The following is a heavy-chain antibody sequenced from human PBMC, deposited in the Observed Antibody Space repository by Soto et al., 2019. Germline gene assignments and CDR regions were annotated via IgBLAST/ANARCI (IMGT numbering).Heavy chain of an antibody. CDR1: GGSISSYY. J-gene: IGHJ6*03. V-gene: IGHV4-59*08. D-gene: IGHD3-3*01. CDR3: ARLTGYDFWSGYPVDYYYYMDV. CDR2: IYYSGST. Sequence: SETLSLTCTVSGGSISSYYWSWIRQPPGKGLEWIGYIYYSGSTNYNPSLKSRVTISVDTSKNQFSLKLSSVTAADTAAYYCARLTGYDFWSGYPVDYYYYMDVWGKGTTVTVSS.